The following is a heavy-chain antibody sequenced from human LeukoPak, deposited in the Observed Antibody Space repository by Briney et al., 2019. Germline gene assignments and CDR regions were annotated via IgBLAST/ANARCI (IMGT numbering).Heavy chain of an antibody. V-gene: IGHV3-23*01. D-gene: IGHD2-2*01. Sequence: GGSLRLSCAASGFTFSSYAMTWVRQAPDKGLEWVSAISGSDGSTYYADSVKGRFTISRDDPQNTLYLQMNSLSAEDTAVYYCAKVETSGGANCYALDYWGQGTLVTVSS. CDR2: ISGSDGST. J-gene: IGHJ4*02. CDR1: GFTFSSYA. CDR3: AKVETSGGANCYALDY.